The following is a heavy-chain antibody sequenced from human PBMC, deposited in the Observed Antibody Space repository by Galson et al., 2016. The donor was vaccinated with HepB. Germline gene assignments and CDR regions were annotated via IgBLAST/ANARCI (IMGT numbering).Heavy chain of an antibody. Sequence: SETLSLTCAVYGGSFSGYYWSWIRQPPGKGLNWIGEINHGGRTNCNPSLKTRVTMSVDTTRNQFSLKLSSVTAADTAVYYCVRGLNYGDLFDSWGQGTLVTVSS. CDR2: INHGGRT. V-gene: IGHV4-34*01. CDR3: VRGLNYGDLFDS. CDR1: GGSFSGYY. J-gene: IGHJ4*02. D-gene: IGHD4-17*01.